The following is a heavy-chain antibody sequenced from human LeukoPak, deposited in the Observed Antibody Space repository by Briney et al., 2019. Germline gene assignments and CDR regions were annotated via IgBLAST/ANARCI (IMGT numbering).Heavy chain of an antibody. CDR1: GYTFTGYY. CDR3: ARDQAFVYCSGGTCYDDY. J-gene: IGHJ4*02. D-gene: IGHD2-15*01. CDR2: INPNSGDT. Sequence: GASVKVSCKASGYTFTGYYMLWVRQAPGQGLEWMGWINPNSGDTHYAQKFQGRVTMTRDTSINTAYMELSRLRSDDTAVYYCARDQAFVYCSGGTCYDDYWGQGSLVTVSS. V-gene: IGHV1-2*02.